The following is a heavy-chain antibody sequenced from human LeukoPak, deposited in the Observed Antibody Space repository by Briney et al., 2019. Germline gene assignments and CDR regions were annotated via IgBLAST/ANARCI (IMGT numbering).Heavy chain of an antibody. J-gene: IGHJ5*02. Sequence: SETLSLTCTVSGGSISSYYWSWIRQPPGKGLEWIGYIYYSGSTNYNPSLKSRVTISVDTSKNQFSLKLSSVTAADTAVYYCARLFGTTGDGGWFDPWGQGTLVTVSS. V-gene: IGHV4-59*01. CDR2: IYYSGST. CDR3: ARLFGTTGDGGWFDP. CDR1: GGSISSYY. D-gene: IGHD1-1*01.